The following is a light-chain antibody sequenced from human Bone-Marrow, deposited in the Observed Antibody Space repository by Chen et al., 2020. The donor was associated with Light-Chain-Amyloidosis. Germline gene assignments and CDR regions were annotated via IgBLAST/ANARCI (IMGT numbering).Light chain of an antibody. CDR1: SGSVSNNFY. CDR2: NTD. J-gene: IGLJ3*02. V-gene: IGLV8-61*01. CDR3: VLYVGKGIWV. Sequence: QTVVTQEPSCAVSRGGNVTLTCGLTSGSVSNNFYPSWYQQTPAQSPRTLIYNTDNLSLGVPVRFSGSILGNKAALTITGAQADVESDYYCVLYVGKGIWVFGGGTKVTVL.